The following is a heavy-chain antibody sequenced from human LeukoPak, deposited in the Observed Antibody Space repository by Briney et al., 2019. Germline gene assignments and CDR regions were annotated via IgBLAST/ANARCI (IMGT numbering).Heavy chain of an antibody. D-gene: IGHD6-6*01. V-gene: IGHV3-23*01. J-gene: IGHJ5*02. CDR2: ISGSGGST. CDR3: VGSSSYWFDP. CDR1: GFTFSSYA. Sequence: GGSLRLSCAASGFTFSSYAMSWVRQAPGEGLEWVSAISGSGGSTYYADSVKGRFTISRDNSKNTLYLQMNSLRAEDTAVYYCVGSSSYWFDPWGQGTLVTVSS.